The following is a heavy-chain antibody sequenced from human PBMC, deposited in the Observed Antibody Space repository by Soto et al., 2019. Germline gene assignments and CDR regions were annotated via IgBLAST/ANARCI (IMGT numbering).Heavy chain of an antibody. J-gene: IGHJ1*01. CDR2: ISTYNGNT. D-gene: IGHD4-17*01. Sequence: VHLCRPGGGVRRPGASLRASSRVLGNPLTSFVTSWVRKAPGQGLEWMGWISTYNGNTNYAQKVQGRVTMTTDTSTSTAYMELRSLRSDDTAVYYCARASGDYGLSEYFQHWGQGTLVTVSS. CDR1: GNPLTSFV. CDR3: ARASGDYGLSEYFQH. V-gene: IGHV1-18*01.